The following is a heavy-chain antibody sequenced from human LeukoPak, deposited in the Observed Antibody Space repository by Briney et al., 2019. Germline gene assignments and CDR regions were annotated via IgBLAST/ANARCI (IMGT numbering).Heavy chain of an antibody. D-gene: IGHD3-3*01. CDR2: IWYDGSNK. Sequence: GVSLRLSCAASGFTFSSYGMHWVRQAPVKGLEWVAGIWYDGSNKYYADSVKGRFTISRDNSKNTLYLQMNSLRAEDTAVYYCARDLLLEWLLFDYYYYGMDVWGQGTTVTVSS. CDR1: GFTFSSYG. J-gene: IGHJ6*02. V-gene: IGHV3-33*01. CDR3: ARDLLLEWLLFDYYYYGMDV.